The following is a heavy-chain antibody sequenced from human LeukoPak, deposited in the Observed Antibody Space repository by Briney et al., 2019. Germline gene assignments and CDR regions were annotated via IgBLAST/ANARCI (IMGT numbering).Heavy chain of an antibody. CDR1: GFTFSSYG. Sequence: GGSLRLSCAASGFTFSSYGMHWVRQAPGKGLEWVAVISYDGSNKYYADSVKGRFTISRDNSKNTLYLQMNSLRAEDTAVYYCAKGYSGYLDYWGQGTLVTVSS. CDR3: AKGYSGYLDY. D-gene: IGHD5-12*01. J-gene: IGHJ4*02. CDR2: ISYDGSNK. V-gene: IGHV3-30*18.